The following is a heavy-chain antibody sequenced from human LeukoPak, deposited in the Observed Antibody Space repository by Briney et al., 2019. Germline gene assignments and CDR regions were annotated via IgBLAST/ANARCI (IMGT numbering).Heavy chain of an antibody. V-gene: IGHV5-51*01. Sequence: GESLKISCKGSGYSFTSYWIGWVRQLPGKGLEWMGIIYPGDSDTRYSPSFQGQVTISADKSISTACLQWSSLKASDTAMYYCARLPVAMGENWFDPWGQGTLVTVSS. CDR1: GYSFTSYW. CDR2: IYPGDSDT. D-gene: IGHD2-2*01. CDR3: ARLPVAMGENWFDP. J-gene: IGHJ5*02.